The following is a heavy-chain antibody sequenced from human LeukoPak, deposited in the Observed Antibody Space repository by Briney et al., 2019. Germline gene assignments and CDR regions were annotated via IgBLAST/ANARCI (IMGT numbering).Heavy chain of an antibody. D-gene: IGHD4-23*01. CDR1: GGSISSYY. CDR2: IYYSGST. V-gene: IGHV4-59*01. J-gene: IGHJ3*02. CDR3: ARGVRWTPPSEAFDI. Sequence: SETLSLTCTVSGGSISSYYWSWIRQPPGKGLEWIGYIYYSGSTNYNPSLKSRVTISVDTSKNQFSLKLSSVTAADTAVYYCARGVRWTPPSEAFDIWGQGTMVTVSS.